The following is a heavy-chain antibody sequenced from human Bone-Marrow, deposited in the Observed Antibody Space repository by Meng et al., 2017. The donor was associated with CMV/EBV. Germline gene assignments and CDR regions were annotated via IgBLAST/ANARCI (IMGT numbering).Heavy chain of an antibody. V-gene: IGHV3-30*02. D-gene: IGHD3-3*01. J-gene: IGHJ6*02. CDR3: AKDVLYYDFWSFLDV. Sequence: GGSLRLSCAASGFTFDTYGMHWVRQAPGKGLEWVAFIRHDGSNKFYGDSMKGRFTISRDNSKNTLYLQMNSLRAEETAVYYCAKDVLYYDFWSFLDVWGQGTTVTVSS. CDR1: GFTFDTYG. CDR2: IRHDGSNK.